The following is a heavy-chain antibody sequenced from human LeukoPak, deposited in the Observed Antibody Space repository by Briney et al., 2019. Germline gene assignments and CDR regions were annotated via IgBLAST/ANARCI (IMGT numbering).Heavy chain of an antibody. CDR1: GFSISSGYF. Sequence: SETLSLTCGVSGFSISSGYFWAWIRQSPGKGLEWIGSIFHSGITYYNPSLGSRITISVDTSKNQFSLRLNSVTAADTAVYYCARRISTRRGETCSSTSCYFDYWGQGTLVTVSS. J-gene: IGHJ4*02. D-gene: IGHD2-2*01. CDR3: ARRISTRRGETCSSTSCYFDY. V-gene: IGHV4-38-2*01. CDR2: IFHSGIT.